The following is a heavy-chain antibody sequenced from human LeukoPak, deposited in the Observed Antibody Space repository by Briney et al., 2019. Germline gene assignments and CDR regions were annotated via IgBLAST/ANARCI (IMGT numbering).Heavy chain of an antibody. CDR1: GGSISSSSYY. J-gene: IGHJ6*03. CDR2: IYTSGST. V-gene: IGHV4-61*02. D-gene: IGHD3-3*01. CDR3: ARERYYDFWSGSITHYYYYYMDV. Sequence: SETLSLTCTVSGGSISSSSYYWSWIRQPAGKGLEWIGRIYTSGSTNYNPSLKSRVTMSVDTSKNQFSLKLSSVTAADTAVYYCARERYYDFWSGSITHYYYYYMDVWGKGTTVTVSS.